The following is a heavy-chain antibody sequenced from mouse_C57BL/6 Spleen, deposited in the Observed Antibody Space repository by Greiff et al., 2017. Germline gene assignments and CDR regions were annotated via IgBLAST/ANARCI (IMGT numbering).Heavy chain of an antibody. V-gene: IGHV1-80*01. CDR2: IYPGDGDT. D-gene: IGHD1-1*01. CDR1: GYAFSSYW. Sequence: QVQLQQSGAELVKPGASVKISCKASGYAFSSYWMNWVKQRPGTGLEWIGQIYPGDGDTNYNGKFKGKATLTADKSSSTAYMQRSSLTSEDSAVYVGARRGSSSAWFAYWGQGTLVTVSA. J-gene: IGHJ3*01. CDR3: ARRGSSSAWFAY.